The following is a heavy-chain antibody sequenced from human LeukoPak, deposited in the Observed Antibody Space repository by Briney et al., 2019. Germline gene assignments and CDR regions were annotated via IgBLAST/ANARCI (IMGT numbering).Heavy chain of an antibody. D-gene: IGHD3/OR15-3a*01. CDR2: ISSSGSTI. V-gene: IGHV3-48*03. CDR3: ARDWDWGSFDY. CDR1: GFTFSSYE. Sequence: GGSLRLSCAASGFTFSSYEMNWVRQAPGKGLEWVSYISSSGSTIYYADSVKGRFTISRDNAKNSVYLQMNSLRAEDTAVYYCARDWDWGSFDYWGQGTLVTVSS. J-gene: IGHJ4*02.